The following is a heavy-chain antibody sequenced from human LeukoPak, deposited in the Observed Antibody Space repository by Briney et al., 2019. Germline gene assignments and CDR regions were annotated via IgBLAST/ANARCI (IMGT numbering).Heavy chain of an antibody. Sequence: GASVKVSCKASGYTFTSYCMHWVRQAPGQGLEWMGIINPSGGSTSYAQKFQGRVTMTRDTSTSTVYMELSSLRSEDTAVYYCARGDYYDSSGYLQFDYWGQGTLVTVSS. V-gene: IGHV1-46*01. CDR1: GYTFTSYC. D-gene: IGHD3-22*01. CDR3: ARGDYYDSSGYLQFDY. J-gene: IGHJ4*02. CDR2: INPSGGST.